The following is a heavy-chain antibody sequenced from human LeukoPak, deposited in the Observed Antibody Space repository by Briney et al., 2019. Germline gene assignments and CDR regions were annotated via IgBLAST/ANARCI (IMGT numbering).Heavy chain of an antibody. V-gene: IGHV3-33*01. D-gene: IGHD3-22*01. CDR2: IWNDGSNK. CDR1: GFTFSSYG. CDR3: ARLRYSSGYYSDY. J-gene: IGHJ4*02. Sequence: QPGGSLRLSCAASGFTFSSYGMHWVRQPPGKGLEWVAVIWNDGSNKYYADSVKGRFTISRDNSKNTLYLQMDSLRVEDTAMFYCARLRYSSGYYSDYWGQVTLVTVSS.